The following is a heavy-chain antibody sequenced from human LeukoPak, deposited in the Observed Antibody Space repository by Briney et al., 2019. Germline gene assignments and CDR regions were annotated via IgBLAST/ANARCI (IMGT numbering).Heavy chain of an antibody. Sequence: SSETLSLTCTVSGGSISSGDYYWSWVRQAPGKGLEWVSVVSGSGGSTYYADSVKGRFTISRDNSQNTLYLQMNSLRAEDTAVYYCAKDWAGSDRRYYFDNWGQGTLVTVSS. V-gene: IGHV3-23*01. CDR1: GGSISSGDYY. D-gene: IGHD3-22*01. CDR3: AKDWAGSDRRYYFDN. J-gene: IGHJ4*02. CDR2: VSGSGGST.